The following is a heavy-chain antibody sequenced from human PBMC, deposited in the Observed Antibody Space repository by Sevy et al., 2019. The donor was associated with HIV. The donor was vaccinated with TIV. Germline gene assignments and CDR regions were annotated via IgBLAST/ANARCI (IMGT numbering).Heavy chain of an antibody. CDR3: TRDDIYTHPWEFGW. D-gene: IGHD6-19*01. J-gene: IGHJ4*01. CDR1: GFTFTDYY. Sequence: ASVKVSCKASGFTFTDYYMHWVRQAPGQGLEWMGWFNPNNGDSRSAQKFQGRVTLTGDMSISTAYMELTRLRSDDTAIYFCTRDDIYTHPWEFGWWGHGALVTVSS. CDR2: FNPNNGDS. V-gene: IGHV1-2*02.